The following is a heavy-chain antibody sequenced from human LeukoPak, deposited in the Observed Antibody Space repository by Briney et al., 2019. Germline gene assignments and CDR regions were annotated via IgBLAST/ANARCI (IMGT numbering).Heavy chain of an antibody. D-gene: IGHD3-10*01. CDR3: ARDRGYYGW. CDR2: INPNSSGK. CDR1: GYTFTGYY. J-gene: IGHJ4*02. V-gene: IGHV1-2*02. Sequence: ASVKVSCKASGYTFTGYYLHWVRQAPGQGLEWMGWINPNSSGKNYAQKFQGRVTMTRDTSISTAYMDLSRLRSDDTAVYYCARDRGYYGWWGQGTLVTVSS.